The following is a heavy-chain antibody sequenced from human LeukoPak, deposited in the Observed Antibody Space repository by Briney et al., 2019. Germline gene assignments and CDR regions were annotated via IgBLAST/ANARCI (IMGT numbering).Heavy chain of an antibody. CDR2: IRYDGSNK. D-gene: IGHD1-26*01. V-gene: IGHV3-30*02. J-gene: IGHJ4*02. CDR3: AKGFGSYYSSGVYMAY. CDR1: GFTFSNYW. Sequence: GGSLRLSCAASGFTFSNYWMHWVRQAPGKGLEWVAFIRYDGSNKYYADSVKGRFTISRDNSKKTLYLQMKSLRAEDTAVYYCAKGFGSYYSSGVYMAYWGQGTLVTVSS.